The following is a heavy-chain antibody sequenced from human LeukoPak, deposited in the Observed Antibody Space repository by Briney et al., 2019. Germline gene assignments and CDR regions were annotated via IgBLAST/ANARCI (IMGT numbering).Heavy chain of an antibody. J-gene: IGHJ4*02. CDR2: IRYDGSNK. V-gene: IGHV3-30*02. Sequence: GGSLRLSCAASGFTFSSYGMHWVRQAPGKGLEWVAFIRYDGSNKYYADSVKGRFTISRDNSKNTLYLQMNSLRAEDTAVYYCARGGSGSGRDYYFDYWGQGTLVTVSS. D-gene: IGHD5-12*01. CDR3: ARGGSGSGRDYYFDY. CDR1: GFTFSSYG.